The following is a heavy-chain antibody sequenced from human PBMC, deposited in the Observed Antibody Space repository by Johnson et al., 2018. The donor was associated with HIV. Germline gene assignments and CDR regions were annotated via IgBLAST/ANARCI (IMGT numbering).Heavy chain of an antibody. D-gene: IGHD2-15*01. CDR1: GFTFDDYA. Sequence: VHLVESGGGLVQPGRSLRLSCAASGFTFDDYAMHWVRQAPGKGLEWVSGISWNRGSIGYADSVKGRFTISRANSKNTLYLQLGSLRAEDMGVYYCARLRSPDAFDIWGQGTMVTVSS. CDR3: ARLRSPDAFDI. J-gene: IGHJ3*02. CDR2: ISWNRGSI. V-gene: IGHV3-9*03.